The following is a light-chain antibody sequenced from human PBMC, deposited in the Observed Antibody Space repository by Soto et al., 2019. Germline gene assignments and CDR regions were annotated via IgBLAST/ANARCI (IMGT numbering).Light chain of an antibody. V-gene: IGKV3-15*01. CDR2: GAS. CDR3: QQYNNLPWT. J-gene: IGKJ1*01. Sequence: EIVITQSPATLSVSPGARATLSCRASQSVSSNLAWYQQKPGRAPSLLIYGASTRATGIPARFSGSGSGTELTITISSLQSEDVAVYSCQQYNNLPWTFGQGTKVDIK. CDR1: QSVSSN.